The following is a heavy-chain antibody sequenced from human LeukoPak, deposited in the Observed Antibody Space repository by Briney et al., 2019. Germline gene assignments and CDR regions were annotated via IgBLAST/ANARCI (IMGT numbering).Heavy chain of an antibody. D-gene: IGHD4/OR15-4a*01. V-gene: IGHV3-74*01. J-gene: IGHJ4*02. CDR2: INSDGSST. Sequence: GGSLRLSCAASGFTFSRYWMHWVRQAPGKGLVWVSRINSDGSSTNDADSVKGRFTISRDNAKNTLYLQMNSLRAEDTAVYYCARARMGAYFDYWGQGILVTVSS. CDR1: GFTFSRYW. CDR3: ARARMGAYFDY.